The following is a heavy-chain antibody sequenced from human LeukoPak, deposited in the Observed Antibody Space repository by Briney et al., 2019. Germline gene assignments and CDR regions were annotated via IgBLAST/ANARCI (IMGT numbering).Heavy chain of an antibody. CDR3: ARGPIAAAGTAEL. CDR2: ISSSSSYI. V-gene: IGHV3-21*01. CDR1: GFTFSSYS. J-gene: IGHJ4*02. Sequence: PGGSLRLSRAASGFTFSSYSMNWVRQAPGKGLEWVSSISSSSSYIYYADSVKGRFTISRDNAKNSLYLQMNSLRAEDTAVYYCARGPIAAAGTAELWGQGTLVTVSS. D-gene: IGHD6-13*01.